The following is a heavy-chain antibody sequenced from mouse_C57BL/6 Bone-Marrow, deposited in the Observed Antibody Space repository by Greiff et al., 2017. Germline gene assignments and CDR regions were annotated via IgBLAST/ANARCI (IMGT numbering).Heavy chain of an antibody. V-gene: IGHV1-81*01. J-gene: IGHJ2*01. CDR3: ARDSSGYPCDD. Sequence: VQLQQSGAELARPGASVKLSCKASGYTFTRYGLSWVKQRTGQGLEWIGEIYPRSGNTYYNEKFKGKATLTADKSSSTAYMELRSLTSEDSAVYFCARDSSGYPCDDWGQGTTLTVSS. D-gene: IGHD3-2*02. CDR1: GYTFTRYG. CDR2: IYPRSGNT.